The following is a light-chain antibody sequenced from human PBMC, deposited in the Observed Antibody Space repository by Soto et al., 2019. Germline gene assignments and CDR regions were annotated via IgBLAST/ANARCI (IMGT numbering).Light chain of an antibody. CDR1: SSDVGGYNY. V-gene: IGLV2-14*01. Sequence: QSALTQPASVSGSPGQSITISCTGTSSDVGGYNYVSWYQQHPGKAPKLMIYDVSNXPSXVSNRFSGSKSGNTASLTISGXXXXDEADYYCSSYTSSSTLFGGGTKLTVL. CDR2: DVS. CDR3: SSYTSSSTL. J-gene: IGLJ2*01.